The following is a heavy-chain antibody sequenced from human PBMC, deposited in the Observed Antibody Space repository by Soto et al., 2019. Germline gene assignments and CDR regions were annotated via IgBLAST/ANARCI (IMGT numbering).Heavy chain of an antibody. J-gene: IGHJ6*02. Sequence: QVQLVESGGGVVQPGRSLRLSCAASGFTFSSYAMHWVRQAPGKGLEWVAVILYDGSDKYYADSVKGRFTISRDNSKNTLYLQMNSLRAEDTAVYYCARGRTILVAGTQYSHLDVWGQGTTVTVSS. CDR2: ILYDGSDK. D-gene: IGHD6-19*01. V-gene: IGHV3-30*04. CDR3: ARGRTILVAGTQYSHLDV. CDR1: GFTFSSYA.